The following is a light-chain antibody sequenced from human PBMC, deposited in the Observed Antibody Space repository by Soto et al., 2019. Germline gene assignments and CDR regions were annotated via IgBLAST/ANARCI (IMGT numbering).Light chain of an antibody. Sequence: DIQMTQSPSTLSASVGDRVTITCRASQSISSWLAWYQQKPGKAPKLLIYDASSLESGVPSRFSGSVSGTEFTITIISLQPDDFATYYCQQYNSYSPTFGQGTKVEIK. CDR2: DAS. J-gene: IGKJ1*01. V-gene: IGKV1-5*01. CDR3: QQYNSYSPT. CDR1: QSISSW.